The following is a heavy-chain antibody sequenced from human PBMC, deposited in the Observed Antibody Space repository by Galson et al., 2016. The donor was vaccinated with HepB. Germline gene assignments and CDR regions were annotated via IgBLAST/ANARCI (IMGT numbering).Heavy chain of an antibody. V-gene: IGHV4-39*01. Sequence: ETLSLTCTVSGGSISSGDYYWSWIRQPPGKGLEWIGSIYHTGNTYYNPSLKSRVTMHVDTSKNQISLKLNSVTAADSAVYYCSRPPSSIAAASDAFDLWGRGTMVTVSS. D-gene: IGHD6-6*01. CDR2: IYHTGNT. CDR3: SRPPSSIAAASDAFDL. CDR1: GGSISSGDYY. J-gene: IGHJ3*01.